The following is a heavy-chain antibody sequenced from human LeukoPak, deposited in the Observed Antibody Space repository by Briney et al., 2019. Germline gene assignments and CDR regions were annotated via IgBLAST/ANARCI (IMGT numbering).Heavy chain of an antibody. Sequence: GGSLRLSCAASGFTFSSYWMSWVRQAPGKGLEWVSAISGSGGSTYYADSVKGRFTISRDNSKNTLYLQMISLRAEDTAVYYCANVLMVYAPFDCWGQGTLVTVSS. CDR3: ANVLMVYAPFDC. J-gene: IGHJ4*02. CDR2: ISGSGGST. CDR1: GFTFSSYW. V-gene: IGHV3-23*01. D-gene: IGHD2-8*01.